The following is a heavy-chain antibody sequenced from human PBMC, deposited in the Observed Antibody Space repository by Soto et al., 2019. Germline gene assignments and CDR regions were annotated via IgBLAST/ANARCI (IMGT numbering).Heavy chain of an antibody. CDR3: ARGPTRQDYDILTGSLISDY. CDR1: GYTFTGYY. CDR2: INPNSGGT. Sequence: ASVKVSCKASGYTFTGYYMHWVRQAPGQGLEWMGWINPNSGGTNYAQKFQGWVTMTRDTSISTAYMELSRLRSDDTAVYYCARGPTRQDYDILTGSLISDYWGQGTLVTVSS. V-gene: IGHV1-2*04. D-gene: IGHD3-9*01. J-gene: IGHJ4*02.